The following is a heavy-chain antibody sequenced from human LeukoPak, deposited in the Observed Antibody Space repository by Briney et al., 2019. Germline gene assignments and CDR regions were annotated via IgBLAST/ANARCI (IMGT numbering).Heavy chain of an antibody. Sequence: SLRLSWAASGLTYGDHYMEWARQSTGKGLEWVGRTRNKADTYTTHYAASVEGRFTISRDDSKNSLYLQMNSLKTEDTAVYYCAHLGGVVAATTDFGYWGQGTLVTVSS. J-gene: IGHJ4*02. CDR1: GLTYGDHY. D-gene: IGHD1-26*01. V-gene: IGHV3-72*01. CDR3: AHLGGVVAATTDFGY. CDR2: TRNKADTYTT.